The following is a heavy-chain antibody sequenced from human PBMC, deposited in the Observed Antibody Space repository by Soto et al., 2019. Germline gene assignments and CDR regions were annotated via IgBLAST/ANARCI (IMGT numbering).Heavy chain of an antibody. J-gene: IGHJ6*02. Sequence: GGSLRLSGAASGFTLSSYSITWVRQAPGKGLEWVSSISSSSSYIYYADSVKGRFTISRDNAKNSLYLQMNSLRAEDTAVYYCASFGDYGIYYGLDVWGQGTTVTVSS. CDR3: ASFGDYGIYYGLDV. V-gene: IGHV3-21*01. D-gene: IGHD4-17*01. CDR1: GFTLSSYS. CDR2: ISSSSSYI.